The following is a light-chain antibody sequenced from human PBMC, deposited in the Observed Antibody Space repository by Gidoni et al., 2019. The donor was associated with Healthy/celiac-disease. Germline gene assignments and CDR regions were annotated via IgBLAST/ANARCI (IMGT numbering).Light chain of an antibody. CDR3: QQSYSTLGT. Sequence: DIQMTQSPSTLSASVGDRVTITCRASQSISSYLNWYQQKPGKAPKLLIYAASSLQSGVPSRFSGSGSGTEFTLTISSLQPEDFATYYCQQSYSTLGTFXPXTKVDIK. V-gene: IGKV1-39*01. CDR1: QSISSY. J-gene: IGKJ3*01. CDR2: AAS.